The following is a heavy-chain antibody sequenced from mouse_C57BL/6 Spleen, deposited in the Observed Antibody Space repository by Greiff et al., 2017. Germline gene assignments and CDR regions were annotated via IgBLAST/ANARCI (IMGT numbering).Heavy chain of an antibody. CDR3: ARWNYYGSSYGYFDV. CDR1: GYTFTDYN. CDR2: INPNNGGT. D-gene: IGHD1-1*01. V-gene: IGHV1-18*01. Sequence: VQLQQSGPELVKPGASVKIPCKASGYTFTDYNMDWVKQSHGKSLEWIGDINPNNGGTIYNQKFKGKATLTVDQSSSTAYMELRSLTSEDTAVYYCARWNYYGSSYGYFDVWGTGTTVTVSS. J-gene: IGHJ1*03.